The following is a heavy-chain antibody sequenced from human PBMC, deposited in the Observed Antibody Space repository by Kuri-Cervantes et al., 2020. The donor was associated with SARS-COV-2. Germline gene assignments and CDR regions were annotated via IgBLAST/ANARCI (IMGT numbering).Heavy chain of an antibody. J-gene: IGHJ3*02. Sequence: SETLSLTCAIYGGSLSGSYWSWIRQSPGKRLEWIGEVNHNGGANYNPSLRSRVTISVDPSKAQFSLKLSSVTAADTAVYYCAREDIVVVPAASDAFDIWGQGTMVTVSS. V-gene: IGHV4-34*01. CDR2: VNHNGGA. D-gene: IGHD2-2*01. CDR3: AREDIVVVPAASDAFDI. CDR1: GGSLSGSY.